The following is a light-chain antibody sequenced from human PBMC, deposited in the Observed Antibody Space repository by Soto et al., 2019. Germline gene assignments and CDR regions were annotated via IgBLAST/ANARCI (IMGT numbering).Light chain of an antibody. J-gene: IGKJ4*01. V-gene: IGKV3D-15*01. CDR3: QQYKDWPPLT. CDR2: GAS. CDR1: QNININ. Sequence: EIVMMQSPLTLSVSPGERATLSCRASQNININLAWYQQRPGQAPRVLIYGASSRASGIPDRFSGSGSGTDFTLTINRLEPDDFAFYYCQQYKDWPPLTFGGGTRVEIK.